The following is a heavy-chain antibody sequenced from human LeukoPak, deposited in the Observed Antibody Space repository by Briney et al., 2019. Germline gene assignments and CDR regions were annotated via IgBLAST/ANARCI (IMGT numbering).Heavy chain of an antibody. D-gene: IGHD3-22*01. V-gene: IGHV1-18*01. CDR3: AREPPHDYYDSSGYN. CDR1: GYTFTSYG. J-gene: IGHJ4*02. Sequence: ASVKVSCKASGYTFTSYGISWVRQAPGQGLEWMGWISAYNGNTNYAQKLQGRVTMTTDTSTSTAYMELRSLRSEDTAVYYCAREPPHDYYDSSGYNWGQGTLVTVSS. CDR2: ISAYNGNT.